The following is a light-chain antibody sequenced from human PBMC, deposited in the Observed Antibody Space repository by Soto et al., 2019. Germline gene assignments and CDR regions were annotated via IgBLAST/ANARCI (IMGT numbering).Light chain of an antibody. V-gene: IGLV2-14*03. CDR1: SSDVGGYNY. CDR3: CSYTTSNTRQIV. CDR2: DVS. Sequence: SALTQPSSVSVSPGQSITISCTGTSSDVGGYNYVSWYQHHPGKAPKLMIYDVSNRPSGVSNRFSGSKSGNTASLTISGLQPEDEADYYCCSYTTSNTRQIVFGTGTKVTVL. J-gene: IGLJ1*01.